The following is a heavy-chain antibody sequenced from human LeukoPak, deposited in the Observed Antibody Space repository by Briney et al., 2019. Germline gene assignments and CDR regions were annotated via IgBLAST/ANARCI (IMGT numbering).Heavy chain of an antibody. D-gene: IGHD5-18*01. V-gene: IGHV1-8*01. CDR1: GYTFTTYD. J-gene: IGHJ5*02. CDR2: IHPNSGNT. Sequence: ASVRVSCTPSGYTFTTYDINWLRQAAGQGLEWMGWIHPNSGNTGYAQKFQGRVTMTRNTSISTDYMKLSSVRSEDTAVYYCARPGGYSYTFDPWGQGTLVTVSA. CDR3: ARPGGYSYTFDP.